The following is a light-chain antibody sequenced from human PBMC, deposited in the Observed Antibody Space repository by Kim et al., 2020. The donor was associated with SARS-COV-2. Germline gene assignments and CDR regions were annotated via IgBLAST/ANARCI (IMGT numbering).Light chain of an antibody. J-gene: IGLJ2*01. CDR1: SSNLGAYYD. Sequence: QSVLTQTSSVSVAPGQRVTISCTGTSSNLGAYYDVNWYQQVPGTAPKLIIYKNNNRPSGVPDRFSGSKSDTSASLDITGLQVEDEADYYCQSYDSILSSAIFGGGTQLTVL. V-gene: IGLV1-40*01. CDR2: KNN. CDR3: QSYDSILSSAI.